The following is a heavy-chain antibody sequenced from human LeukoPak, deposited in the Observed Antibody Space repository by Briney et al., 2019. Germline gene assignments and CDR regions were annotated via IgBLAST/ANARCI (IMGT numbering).Heavy chain of an antibody. V-gene: IGHV1-46*01. D-gene: IGHD2-15*01. CDR2: INPSGGST. CDR3: ATLCCGSYYMDV. Sequence: ASVKVSCKASGYTFTSYYMHWVRQAPGQGLEWMGIINPSGGSTSYAQKFQGRVTITADKSTSTAYMELSSLRSEDTAVYYCATLCCGSYYMDVWGKGTTVTVSS. J-gene: IGHJ6*03. CDR1: GYTFTSYY.